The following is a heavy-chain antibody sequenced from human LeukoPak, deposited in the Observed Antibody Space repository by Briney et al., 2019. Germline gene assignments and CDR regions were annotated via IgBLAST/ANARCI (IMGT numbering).Heavy chain of an antibody. Sequence: SETPPLTCTVSGGSISSYYWSSIRLPPGKGLEWIGYLSKSGNTNYSPSLKSRVTIFGDTSKNQFFLKLSSLTAADTAVNYCASARYVNSFYAFDIWGQGTLVTVSS. D-gene: IGHD3-9*01. CDR2: LSKSGNT. J-gene: IGHJ3*02. CDR3: ASARYVNSFYAFDI. CDR1: GGSISSYY. V-gene: IGHV4-59*01.